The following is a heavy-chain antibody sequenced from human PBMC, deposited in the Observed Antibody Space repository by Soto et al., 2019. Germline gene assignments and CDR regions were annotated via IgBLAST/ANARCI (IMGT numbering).Heavy chain of an antibody. V-gene: IGHV1-69*06. CDR1: GGTFSSYA. Sequence: QVQLVQSGAEVKKPGSSVKVSCKASGGTFSSYAISWVRQAPGQGLEWMGGIIPIFGTANYAQKFQGRVTITAYKSTSTAYMELSSLRSEDTAVYYCADDTYYYGSGSYRDYYYGMDVWGQGTTVTVSS. CDR2: IIPIFGTA. CDR3: ADDTYYYGSGSYRDYYYGMDV. J-gene: IGHJ6*02. D-gene: IGHD3-10*01.